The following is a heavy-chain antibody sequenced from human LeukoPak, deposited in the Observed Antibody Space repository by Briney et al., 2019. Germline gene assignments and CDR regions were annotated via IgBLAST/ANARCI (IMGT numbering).Heavy chain of an antibody. J-gene: IGHJ4*02. D-gene: IGHD4-23*01. CDR3: ARDALSYGGRYFDY. V-gene: IGHV4-59*01. CDR1: GGSISSYY. CDR2: IYYSGST. Sequence: ETLSLTCTVSGGSISSYYWSWIRQPPGKGLEWIGYIYYSGSTNYNPSLKSRVTISVDTSKNQFSLKLSSVTAADTAVYYCARDALSYGGRYFDYWGQGTLVTVSS.